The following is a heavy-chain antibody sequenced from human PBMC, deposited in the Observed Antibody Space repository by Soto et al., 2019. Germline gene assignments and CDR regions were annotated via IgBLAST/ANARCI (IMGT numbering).Heavy chain of an antibody. CDR1: GGSISSSNW. J-gene: IGHJ4*02. CDR2: IYHSGST. D-gene: IGHD3-3*01. CDR3: ASSRPQDYDFWSGYYYFDY. V-gene: IGHV4-4*02. Sequence: PSETLSLTCAVSGGSISSSNWWSWVRQPPGKGLEWIGEIYHSGSTKYNPSLKSRVSISVDKSKNQFSLKLSSVTAADTAVYYCASSRPQDYDFWSGYYYFDYWGQGILVTVSS.